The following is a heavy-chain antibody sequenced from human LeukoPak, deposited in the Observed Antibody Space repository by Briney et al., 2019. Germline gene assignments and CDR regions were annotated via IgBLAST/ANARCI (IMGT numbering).Heavy chain of an antibody. CDR2: ISSKRSYI. D-gene: IGHD6-13*01. CDR1: GFTFSSYS. V-gene: IGHV3-21*01. J-gene: IGHJ4*02. CDR3: ARLPGIAAAYSNY. Sequence: GGSLRLSRAASGFTFSSYSMNWVRQAPGKGLEWVSSISSKRSYIYYADSVKGRFTISRDNAKNSLYLQMNSLRAEDTAVYYCARLPGIAAAYSNYWGQGTLVTVSS.